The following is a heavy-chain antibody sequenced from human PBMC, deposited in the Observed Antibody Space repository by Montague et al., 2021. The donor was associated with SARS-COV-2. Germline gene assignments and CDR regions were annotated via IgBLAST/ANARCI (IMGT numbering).Heavy chain of an antibody. J-gene: IGHJ6*02. CDR1: GGSIGNYY. V-gene: IGHV4-59*08. CDR2: IYDSGNV. D-gene: IGHD1-14*01. CDR3: AAQPDYYYYSLDV. Sequence: SETLSLTCAVSGGSIGNYYWSWIRQPPGRGLEWIAYIYDSGNVDYNPSLKSRVTILVDTSKNQFSLKLSSVTAADTAVYYCAAQPDYYYYSLDVWGQGTTATVS.